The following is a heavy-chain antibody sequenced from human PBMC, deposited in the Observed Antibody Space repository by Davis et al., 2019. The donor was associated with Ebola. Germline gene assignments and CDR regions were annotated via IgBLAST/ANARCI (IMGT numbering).Heavy chain of an antibody. CDR2: ISWNSNTI. J-gene: IGHJ4*02. CDR3: ARDYSSGWFGYIDD. Sequence: SLKISCAASGFTFDDHAMHWVRQAPGKGLEWVAGISWNSNTINYGDSVKGRFTISRDNAKNSLYLQMNGLRGEDTALYYCARDYSSGWFGYIDDWGQGTLVTVSS. CDR1: GFTFDDHA. D-gene: IGHD6-19*01. V-gene: IGHV3-9*01.